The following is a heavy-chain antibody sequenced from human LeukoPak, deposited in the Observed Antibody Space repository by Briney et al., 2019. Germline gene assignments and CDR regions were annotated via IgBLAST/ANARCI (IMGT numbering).Heavy chain of an antibody. CDR2: ISGSGGST. CDR1: GFTVSSNY. D-gene: IGHD2-15*01. J-gene: IGHJ4*02. Sequence: SGGSLRLSCAASGFTVSSNYMSWVRQAPGKGLEWVSAISGSGGSTYYADSVKGRFTISRDNSKNTLYLQMNSLRAEDTAVYYCAKGYCSGGSCYYYFDYWGQGTLVTVSS. V-gene: IGHV3-23*01. CDR3: AKGYCSGGSCYYYFDY.